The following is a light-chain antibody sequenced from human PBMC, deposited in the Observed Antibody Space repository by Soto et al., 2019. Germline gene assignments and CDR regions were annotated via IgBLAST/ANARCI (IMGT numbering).Light chain of an antibody. CDR3: QQYGSSPPIT. V-gene: IGKV3-20*01. CDR2: GAS. J-gene: IGKJ5*01. Sequence: EIGLTQSPGTLSLSLGERATLSCRASQSVSNNYLAWYQQKPGQAPRLLIYGASSRATGIPDRFSGSGSGTDFTLTISRLEPEDFAVYYCQQYGSSPPITFGQGTRLE. CDR1: QSVSNNY.